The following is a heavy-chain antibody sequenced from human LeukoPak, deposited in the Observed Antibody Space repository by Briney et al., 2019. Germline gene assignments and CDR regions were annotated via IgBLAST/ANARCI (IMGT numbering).Heavy chain of an antibody. V-gene: IGHV1-2*02. CDR1: GYTFTGYY. Sequence: ASVKVSCKASGYTFTGYYMHWVRQAPGQGLEWMGWINPNSGGTNYAQKFQGRVTMTRDTSISTAYMELSRLRSDDMAVYYCARATSSSGWYGNWGQGTLVTVSS. D-gene: IGHD6-19*01. CDR3: ARATSSSGWYGN. CDR2: INPNSGGT. J-gene: IGHJ4*02.